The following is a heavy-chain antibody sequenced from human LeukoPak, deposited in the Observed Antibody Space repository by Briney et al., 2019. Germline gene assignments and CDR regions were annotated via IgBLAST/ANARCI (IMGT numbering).Heavy chain of an antibody. CDR3: ARNLGGCTSTSCYSDFDI. CDR2: IDTSSRYI. Sequence: GGSLRLSCAASGFSFNSHNMNWVRQAPGKGLEWVSFIDTSSRYIYYADSVKGRFTISRDNAKNSLYLQMSSLRAEDTAVYYCARNLGGCTSTSCYSDFDIWGQGNLVTVSP. V-gene: IGHV3-21*01. CDR1: GFSFNSHN. D-gene: IGHD2-2*01. J-gene: IGHJ4*02.